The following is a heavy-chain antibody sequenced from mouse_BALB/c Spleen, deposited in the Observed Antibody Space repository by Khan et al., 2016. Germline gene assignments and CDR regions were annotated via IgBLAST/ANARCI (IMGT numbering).Heavy chain of an antibody. J-gene: IGHJ2*01. Sequence: EVELVESGGGLVKPGGSLKLSCAASGFTFNSYAMSWVRQTPEKRLEWVASISSGGSTYYPDSVKGRFTIPRDNARNILYLQMSSLRSEDTAMYYCARSVGMITTYLDYWGQGTTLTVSS. CDR3: ARSVGMITTYLDY. D-gene: IGHD2-4*01. CDR1: GFTFNSYA. CDR2: ISSGGST. V-gene: IGHV5-6-5*01.